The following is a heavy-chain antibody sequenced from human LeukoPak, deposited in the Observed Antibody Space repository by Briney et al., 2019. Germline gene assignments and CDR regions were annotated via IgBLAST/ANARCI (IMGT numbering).Heavy chain of an antibody. CDR3: ARSITIFGVAGLFDP. D-gene: IGHD3-3*01. Sequence: ASVKVSCKASGGTFSSYAISWVRQAPGQGLEWMGGIIPIFGTANYAQKFQGRVTITADESTSTAYMELSSLRSEDTAVYYCARSITIFGVAGLFDPWGQGTLVTVSS. J-gene: IGHJ5*02. CDR1: GGTFSSYA. CDR2: IIPIFGTA. V-gene: IGHV1-69*13.